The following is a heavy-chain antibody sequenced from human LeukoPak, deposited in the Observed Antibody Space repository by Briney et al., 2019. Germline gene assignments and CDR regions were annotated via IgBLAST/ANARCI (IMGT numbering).Heavy chain of an antibody. CDR3: ARSNEGYCSGGSCYSGYYYYMDV. CDR2: IYYTGST. J-gene: IGHJ6*03. CDR1: GGSISSYY. V-gene: IGHV4-59*01. Sequence: KPSETLSLTCTVSGGSISSYYWSWIRQPPGKGLEWIGYIYYTGSTNYNPSLKSRVTISIDTSQNQFSLKLSSVTAADTAVYYCARSNEGYCSGGSCYSGYYYYMDVWGKGTTVTASS. D-gene: IGHD2-15*01.